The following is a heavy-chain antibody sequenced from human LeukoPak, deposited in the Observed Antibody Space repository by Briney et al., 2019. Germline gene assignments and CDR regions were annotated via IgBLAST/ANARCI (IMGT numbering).Heavy chain of an antibody. CDR2: ISSSGGST. CDR3: ANLYGDGAFDI. J-gene: IGHJ3*02. CDR1: GFTFSSYA. Sequence: GGSLGLSCAASGFTFSSYAMSWVRQAPGKGLEWVSAISSSGGSTYYADSVKGRFTISRDNSKNTLYLQMNSLRAEDTAVYYCANLYGDGAFDIWGQGTMVTVSS. V-gene: IGHV3-23*01. D-gene: IGHD4-17*01.